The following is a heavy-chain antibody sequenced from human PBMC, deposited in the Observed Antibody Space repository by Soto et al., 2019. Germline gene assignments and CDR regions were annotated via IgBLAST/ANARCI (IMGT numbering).Heavy chain of an antibody. V-gene: IGHV3-74*01. CDR1: GFTFRNYW. Sequence: LRLSCAGSGFTFRNYWMHWVRQAPGMGLLWLSTISHDGTIPDYAGSVKGRLAISRDNAKSSLFLQINSLRPEDTAVYYCARFRGDAFDIWGQGTMVTVSS. CDR2: ISHDGTIP. J-gene: IGHJ3*02. D-gene: IGHD3-10*01. CDR3: ARFRGDAFDI.